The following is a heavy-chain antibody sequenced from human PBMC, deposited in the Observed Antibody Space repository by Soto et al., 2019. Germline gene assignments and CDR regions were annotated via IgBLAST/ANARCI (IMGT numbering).Heavy chain of an antibody. V-gene: IGHV4-39*01. J-gene: IGHJ5*02. CDR1: GASLSSRDYY. CDR2: VFTTGTT. CDR3: ARATGWSNWFDP. Sequence: QLQVQESGPALVKPSETLSLTCTVSGASLSSRDYYWAWVRQPPGKGLEWIGSVFTTGTTYYNPSLKNGGIISLHPSENQFSLKLNSVTAADTAIYYCARATGWSNWFDPWGQGTLVTVSS. D-gene: IGHD2-15*01.